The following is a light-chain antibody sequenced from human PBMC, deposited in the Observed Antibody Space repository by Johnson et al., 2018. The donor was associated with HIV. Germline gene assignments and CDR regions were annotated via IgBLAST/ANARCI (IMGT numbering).Light chain of an antibody. CDR1: SSNIGSNT. Sequence: QSVLTQPPSASGTPGQRVTISCSGSSSNIGSNTVNWYQQLPGTAPKLLIYRNNQRPSGVPDRFSGSKSGTSASLAFSGLQAEDEADYYCETWDSSLRVGFVGTGTKVIVL. CDR2: RNN. V-gene: IGLV1-44*01. J-gene: IGLJ1*01. CDR3: ETWDSSLRVGF.